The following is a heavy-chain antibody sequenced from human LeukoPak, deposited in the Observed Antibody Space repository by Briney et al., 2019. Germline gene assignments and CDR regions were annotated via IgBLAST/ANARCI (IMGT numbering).Heavy chain of an antibody. CDR2: IIPIFGTA. J-gene: IGHJ4*02. D-gene: IGHD2-2*01. CDR1: GGTFSSYA. V-gene: IGHV1-69*13. CDR3: ARDSRPTGYCSSTSCLIFDY. Sequence: ASVKVSCKASGGTFSSYAISWVRQAPGQGLEWMGGIIPIFGTANYAQKFQGRVTITADESTSTAYMELSSLRSEDTAVYYCARDSRPTGYCSSTSCLIFDYWGQGTLVTVSS.